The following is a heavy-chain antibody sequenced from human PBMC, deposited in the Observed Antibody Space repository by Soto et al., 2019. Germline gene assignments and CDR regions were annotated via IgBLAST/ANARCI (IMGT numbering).Heavy chain of an antibody. CDR3: ARGLITGSHYSGGWYYFDS. J-gene: IGHJ4*02. V-gene: IGHV4-34*01. Sequence: SVTLSLTCAVYGRSFSGYYWTWIRQPSGAGLEWIGEINHSGSTNYNPSLKSRVTISVHTSNSQFSLELSSVTAADTAVYYCARGLITGSHYSGGWYYFDSWGQGTPVTVSS. D-gene: IGHD6-19*01. CDR1: GRSFSGYY. CDR2: INHSGST.